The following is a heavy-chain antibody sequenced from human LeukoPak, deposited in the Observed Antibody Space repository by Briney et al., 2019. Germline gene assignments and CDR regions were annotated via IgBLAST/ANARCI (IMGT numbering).Heavy chain of an antibody. J-gene: IGHJ4*02. V-gene: IGHV3-7*04. CDR1: GFTFSSYW. Sequence: GVSLRLSCAASGFTFSSYWMSWVRQAPGEGLEWVANINQVRTKKYYMDSVKGRFSISRDNAKNSLYLQMNALRAEDTAVYYCAGGVRPDYWGQGTLVTVSA. CDR3: AGGVRPDY. CDR2: INQVRTKK. D-gene: IGHD5/OR15-5a*01.